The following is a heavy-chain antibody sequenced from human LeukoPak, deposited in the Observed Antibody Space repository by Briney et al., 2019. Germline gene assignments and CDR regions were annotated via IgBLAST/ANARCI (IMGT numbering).Heavy chain of an antibody. CDR1: GGSIISSSYY. CDR3: ARVNGSYLKTRGSAGIDY. V-gene: IGHV4-39*07. D-gene: IGHD1-26*01. Sequence: SETLSLTCTVSGGSIISSSYYWGWIRQPPGKGLEWIGSIYYSGSTYYNPSLKSRVTISVDTSKNQFSLKLSSVTAADTAVYYCARVNGSYLKTRGSAGIDYWGQGTLVTVSS. J-gene: IGHJ4*02. CDR2: IYYSGST.